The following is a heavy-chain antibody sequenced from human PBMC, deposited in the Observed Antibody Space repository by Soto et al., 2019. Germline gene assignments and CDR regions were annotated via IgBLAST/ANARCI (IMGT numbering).Heavy chain of an antibody. CDR3: ARRIEWTNLDY. CDR2: IFHSGTT. J-gene: IGHJ4*02. Sequence: PSETLSLTCAVSGVSIGSHDWWTWVRQPPGMGLTYIGSIFHSGTTYYNPSLKSRVTISADTSKNQFSLELRSVTAADTAVYYCARRIEWTNLDYWGQGTLVTVSS. CDR1: GVSIGSHDW. V-gene: IGHV4-38-2*01. D-gene: IGHD3-3*01.